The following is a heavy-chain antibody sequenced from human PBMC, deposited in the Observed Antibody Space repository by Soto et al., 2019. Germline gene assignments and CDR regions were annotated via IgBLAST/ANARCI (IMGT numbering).Heavy chain of an antibody. Sequence: SVKVSCKASGGTFSTYTITWVRQAPGQGLEWMGRIIPFLGIANYAQKFQGRVTITADKSTNTVNMELSSLRSDDTAVYYCATQTSAVFPDAFDIWGQGTMVTVSS. D-gene: IGHD3-3*01. CDR2: IIPFLGIA. J-gene: IGHJ3*02. CDR1: GGTFSTYT. CDR3: ATQTSAVFPDAFDI. V-gene: IGHV1-69*02.